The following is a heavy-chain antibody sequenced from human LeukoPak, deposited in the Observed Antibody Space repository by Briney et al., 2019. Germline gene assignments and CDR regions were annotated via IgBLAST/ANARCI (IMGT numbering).Heavy chain of an antibody. CDR3: AKFAYERYYYGMDV. V-gene: IGHV3-33*06. CDR2: IWYDGSNK. D-gene: IGHD3-22*01. CDR1: GFTFSSYG. J-gene: IGHJ6*02. Sequence: GGSLRLSCAASGFTFSSYGMHWVRQAPGKGLEWVAVIWYDGSNKYYADSVKGRFTISRDNSKNTLYLQMNSLRAEDTAVYYCAKFAYERYYYGMDVWGQGTTVTVSS.